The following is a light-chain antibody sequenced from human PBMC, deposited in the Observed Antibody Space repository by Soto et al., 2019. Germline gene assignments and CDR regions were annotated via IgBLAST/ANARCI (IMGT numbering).Light chain of an antibody. CDR1: SSDVGSYNL. CDR3: CAYAGSGTVV. Sequence: QSVLTQPASVSGSPEQSITISRTGTSSDVGSYNLVSWYQQHPGKAPKVMIYEATKRPSGVSNRFSGSKSGNTASLTISGLQAEDEADYYCCAYAGSGTVVFGGGTKLTVL. J-gene: IGLJ3*02. CDR2: EAT. V-gene: IGLV2-23*01.